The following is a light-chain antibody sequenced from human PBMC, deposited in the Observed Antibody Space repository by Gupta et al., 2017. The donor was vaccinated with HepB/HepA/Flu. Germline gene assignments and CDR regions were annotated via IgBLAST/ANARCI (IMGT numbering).Light chain of an antibody. Sequence: DIVMTQSPDSLAVSVGGRATINCKSSQSALYSSNNKNYLCWYQQKPGQPPKLLIYWASTRESGVPDRFSGGGSGTDFTLTIGSLQAEDGAVYYCQQYYSTPETFGQGTKVEIK. CDR3: QQYYSTPET. CDR2: WAS. V-gene: IGKV4-1*01. J-gene: IGKJ1*01. CDR1: QSALYSSNNKNY.